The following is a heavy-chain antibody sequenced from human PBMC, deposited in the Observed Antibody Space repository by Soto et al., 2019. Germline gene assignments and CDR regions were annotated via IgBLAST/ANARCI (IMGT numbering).Heavy chain of an antibody. CDR2: IDPSDSYT. J-gene: IGHJ6*02. Sequence: GESLKISCKGSGYSFTSYWISWVRQMPGKGLEWMGRIDPSDSYTNYSPSFQGHVTISADKSISTAYLQWSSLKASDTAMYYCARSTHCTNGVCLDYGMDVWGQGTTVTVSS. CDR1: GYSFTSYW. CDR3: ARSTHCTNGVCLDYGMDV. V-gene: IGHV5-10-1*01. D-gene: IGHD2-8*01.